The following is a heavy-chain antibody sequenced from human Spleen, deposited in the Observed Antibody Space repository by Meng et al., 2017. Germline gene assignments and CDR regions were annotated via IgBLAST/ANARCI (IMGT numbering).Heavy chain of an antibody. Sequence: SETLSLTCAVYGGSFSDYYWGWIRQPSGKGLEWIGEINHSGSTNYSPSLKSRVTISVDTSKNQFSLKLNSVTAADTAVYFCARGWGVVGTALPFNYWGQGTLVTVSS. J-gene: IGHJ4*02. CDR2: INHSGST. V-gene: IGHV4-34*01. CDR1: GGSFSDYY. CDR3: ARGWGVVGTALPFNY. D-gene: IGHD2-21*02.